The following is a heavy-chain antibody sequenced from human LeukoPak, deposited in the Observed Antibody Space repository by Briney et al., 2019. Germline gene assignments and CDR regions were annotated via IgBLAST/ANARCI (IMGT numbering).Heavy chain of an antibody. Sequence: SETLSLTCTVSGGSISSYYWSWIRQPPGKGLEWIGYIYYSGSTNYNPSLKSRVTISVDTSKNQFSLKLSSVTAADTAVYYCARGFPYYYDSSGYYYKRRQGEYYYYYYYMDVWGKGTTVTISS. D-gene: IGHD3-22*01. CDR1: GGSISSYY. J-gene: IGHJ6*03. CDR2: IYYSGST. V-gene: IGHV4-59*01. CDR3: ARGFPYYYDSSGYYYKRRQGEYYYYYYYMDV.